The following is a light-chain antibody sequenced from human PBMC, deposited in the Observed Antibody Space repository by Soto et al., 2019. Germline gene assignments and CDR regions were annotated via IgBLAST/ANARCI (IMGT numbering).Light chain of an antibody. CDR1: ESVSSSY. CDR3: QQYGSSPPWT. J-gene: IGKJ1*01. V-gene: IGKV3-20*01. Sequence: EIVLTQSPGTLSLSPGERATLSCRASESVSSSYLAWYQQKPGQAPRLLIFDASSRATGTPDRFSGSGSGTDFTLTISRLEPEDFAVYYCQQYGSSPPWTFGQGTEVEIK. CDR2: DAS.